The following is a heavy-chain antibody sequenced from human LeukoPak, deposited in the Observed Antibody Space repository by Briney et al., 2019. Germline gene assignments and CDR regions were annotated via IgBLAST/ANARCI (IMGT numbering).Heavy chain of an antibody. CDR3: ARDLNDSSGYYLY. V-gene: IGHV3-21*01. CDR2: ISSSSSYI. CDR1: GFTFSSYS. Sequence: GGSLRLSCAASGFTFSSYSKNWVRQAPGKGLEWVSSISSSSSYICYADSVKGRFTISRDNAKNSLYLQMNSLRAEDTAVYYCARDLNDSSGYYLYWGQGTLVTVSS. D-gene: IGHD3-22*01. J-gene: IGHJ4*02.